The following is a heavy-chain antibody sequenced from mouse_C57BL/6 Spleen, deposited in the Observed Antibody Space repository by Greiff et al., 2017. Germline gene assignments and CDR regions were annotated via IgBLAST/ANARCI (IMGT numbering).Heavy chain of an antibody. CDR2: INPSNGGT. V-gene: IGHV1-53*01. Sequence: QVQLQQPGTELVKPGASVKLSCKASGYTFTSYWMHWVKQRPGQGLEWIGNINPSNGGTNYNEKFKSKATLTVETSASTAYMQLSSLTSEDTAVYYCARGEGNDYAYYFDYWGQGTTLTVSS. J-gene: IGHJ2*01. D-gene: IGHD2-4*01. CDR1: GYTFTSYW. CDR3: ARGEGNDYAYYFDY.